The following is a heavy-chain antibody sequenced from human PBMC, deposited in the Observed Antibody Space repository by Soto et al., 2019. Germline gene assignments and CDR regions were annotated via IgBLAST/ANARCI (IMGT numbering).Heavy chain of an antibody. Sequence: SETLSLTCAVYGGSFSGYYWSWIHQPPGKGLEWIGEINHSGSTNYNPSLKSRVTISVDTSKNQFSLKLSSVTAADTAVYYCARGRYCSGGSCYYYYYYMDVWGKGTTVTVSS. CDR1: GGSFSGYY. CDR3: ARGRYCSGGSCYYYYYYMDV. V-gene: IGHV4-34*01. J-gene: IGHJ6*03. D-gene: IGHD2-15*01. CDR2: INHSGST.